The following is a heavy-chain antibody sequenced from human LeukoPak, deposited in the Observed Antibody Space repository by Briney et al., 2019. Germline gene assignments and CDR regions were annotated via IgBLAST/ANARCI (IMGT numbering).Heavy chain of an antibody. CDR2: TYCRSKWYN. D-gene: IGHD5-24*01. V-gene: IGHV6-1*01. CDR3: ARGGQGDGYSADEAFDF. J-gene: IGHJ3*01. Sequence: SQTLSLTCDISGDSVSSNSATWKWIRQPPSRGLEWLGRTYCRSKWYNDYAVSVKSRVAINPDTSKNQFSLQLTSVTPEDTAVYYCARGGQGDGYSADEAFDFWGQGTMVTVSS. CDR1: GDSVSSNSAT.